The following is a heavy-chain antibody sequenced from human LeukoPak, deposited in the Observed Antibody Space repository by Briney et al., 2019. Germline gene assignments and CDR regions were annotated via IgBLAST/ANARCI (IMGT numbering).Heavy chain of an antibody. Sequence: PGGSLRLSCAASGFTFSSYGMHWVRPAPGKGLEWVAVISYDGSNKYYADSVKGRFTISRDNSKNTLYLQMNSLRAEDTAVYYCAKDELRFLEWLSRMDVWGQGTTVTVSS. V-gene: IGHV3-30*18. CDR2: ISYDGSNK. J-gene: IGHJ6*02. D-gene: IGHD3-3*01. CDR3: AKDELRFLEWLSRMDV. CDR1: GFTFSSYG.